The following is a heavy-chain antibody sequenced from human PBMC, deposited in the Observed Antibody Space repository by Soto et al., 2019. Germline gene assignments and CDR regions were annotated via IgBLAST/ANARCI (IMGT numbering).Heavy chain of an antibody. J-gene: IGHJ4*02. CDR1: GGSISSSSYY. CDR3: ARTAVAGTADYFDY. Sequence: KPSETLSLTCTVSGGSISSSSYYWGWIRQPPGKGLEWIGSIYYSGSTYYNPSLKSRVTISVDTSKNQFSLKLSSVTAADTAVYYCARTAVAGTADYFDYWGQGTLVTVSS. V-gene: IGHV4-39*01. CDR2: IYYSGST. D-gene: IGHD6-19*01.